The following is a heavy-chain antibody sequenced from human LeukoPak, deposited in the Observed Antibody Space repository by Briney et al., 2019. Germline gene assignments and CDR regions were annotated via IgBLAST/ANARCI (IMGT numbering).Heavy chain of an antibody. J-gene: IGHJ3*02. CDR2: IGGGGGDT. Sequence: GGSLRLSCAASGFTFSNYAMSWVRQAPGKGLEWVSTIGGGGGDTYYADSVKGRFTISRDNSKITLYLQMNSMRAEDTAVYYCASGGRYGQVDASDIWGQGTMVTVSS. CDR1: GFTFSNYA. D-gene: IGHD1-26*01. V-gene: IGHV3-23*01. CDR3: ASGGRYGQVDASDI.